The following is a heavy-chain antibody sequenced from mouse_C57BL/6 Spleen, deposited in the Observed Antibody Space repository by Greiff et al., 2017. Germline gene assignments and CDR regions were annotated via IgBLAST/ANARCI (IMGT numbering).Heavy chain of an antibody. CDR2: IYPGNSDN. D-gene: IGHD4-1*01. CDR3: TREDWDGDYAMDY. Sequence: EVQLQQSGTVLARPGASVKMSCKTSGYTFTSYWMHWVKQWPGQGLEWIGAIYPGNSDNSYNQKFKGKAKLTAVTSASTAYMELSSLTNEDSAVYYCTREDWDGDYAMDYWGQGTSVTVSS. J-gene: IGHJ4*01. V-gene: IGHV1-5*01. CDR1: GYTFTSYW.